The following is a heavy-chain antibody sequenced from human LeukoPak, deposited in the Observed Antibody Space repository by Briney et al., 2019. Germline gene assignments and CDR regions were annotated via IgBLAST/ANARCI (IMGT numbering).Heavy chain of an antibody. D-gene: IGHD2/OR15-2a*01. CDR1: GYTFTSYA. Sequence: ASVKVSCKASGYTFTSYAMNWVRQAPGQGLEWMGWINTNTGNPTYAQGFTGRFVFSLDTSVSTAYLQISSLKAEDTAVYYCARVLVADGVIDYYYYYMDVWGKGTTVTVSS. CDR3: ARVLVADGVIDYYYYYMDV. V-gene: IGHV7-4-1*02. CDR2: INTNTGNP. J-gene: IGHJ6*03.